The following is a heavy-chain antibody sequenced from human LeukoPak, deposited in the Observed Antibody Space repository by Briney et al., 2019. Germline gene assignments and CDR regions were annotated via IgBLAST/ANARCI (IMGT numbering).Heavy chain of an antibody. Sequence: GGSLRLSCAASGFTFSSYGMHWVRQAPGKGLEWVSYISSSSSTIYYADSVKGRFTISRDNAKNSLYLQMNSLRAEDTAVYYCVRDWGGPDDYWGQGTLVTVSS. D-gene: IGHD3-16*01. CDR3: VRDWGGPDDY. V-gene: IGHV3-48*04. CDR2: ISSSSSTI. CDR1: GFTFSSYG. J-gene: IGHJ4*02.